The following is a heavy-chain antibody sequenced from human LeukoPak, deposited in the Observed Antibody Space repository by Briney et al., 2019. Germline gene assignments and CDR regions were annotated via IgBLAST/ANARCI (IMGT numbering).Heavy chain of an antibody. CDR3: ARDLVDSGGYYFGY. V-gene: IGHV4-4*02. CDR1: GGSISSDNW. Sequence: SETLSLTCAVSGGSISSDNWWTWLRQPPGKGLEWIGQIYHSGSTNYSPSLKSRVTISVDKSKNNFSLKLSSVTAADTAIYYCARDLVDSGGYYFGYWGQGTLVTVSS. D-gene: IGHD3-22*01. J-gene: IGHJ4*02. CDR2: IYHSGST.